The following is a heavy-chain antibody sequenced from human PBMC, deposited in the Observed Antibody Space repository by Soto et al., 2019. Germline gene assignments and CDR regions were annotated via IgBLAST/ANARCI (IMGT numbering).Heavy chain of an antibody. CDR3: ARGLFGQQWLVGFDT. J-gene: IGHJ4*02. Sequence: QVHLVQSGAEVKKPGSSVKVSCKASGGSFSNYIFAWVRQAPGQGLEWMGGTSLMSATAQYSQKLQGRVTITAYKSTSTVYMDLPGLPSDDTAVYYCARGLFGQQWLVGFDTWGQGTLVTVSS. CDR1: GGSFSNYI. D-gene: IGHD6-19*01. CDR2: TSLMSATA. V-gene: IGHV1-69*06.